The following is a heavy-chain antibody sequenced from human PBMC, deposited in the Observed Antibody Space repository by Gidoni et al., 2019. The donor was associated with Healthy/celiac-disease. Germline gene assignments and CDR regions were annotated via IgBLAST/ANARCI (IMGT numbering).Heavy chain of an antibody. Sequence: EVQLVESGGGLVQPGGSLRLSCAASGFPFSSYSMNWVRQAPGKGLEWVSYISSSSSTIYYADSVKGRFTISRDNAKNSLYLQMNSLRAEDTAVYYCARSSGYYDSSGNDYWGQGTLVTVSS. D-gene: IGHD3-22*01. CDR2: ISSSSSTI. CDR1: GFPFSSYS. J-gene: IGHJ4*02. V-gene: IGHV3-48*01. CDR3: ARSSGYYDSSGNDY.